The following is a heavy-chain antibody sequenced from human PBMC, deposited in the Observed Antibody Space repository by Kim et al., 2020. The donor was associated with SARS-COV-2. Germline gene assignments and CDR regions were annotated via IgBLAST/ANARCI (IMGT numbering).Heavy chain of an antibody. CDR1: GFTFSSYA. D-gene: IGHD3-9*01. CDR3: ARSVTGVLRYFDWPRYF. CDR2: ISYDGSNK. V-gene: IGHV3-30-3*01. Sequence: GGSLRLSCAASGFTFSSYAMHWVRQAPGKGLEWVAVISYDGSNKYYADSVKGRFTISRDNSKNTLYLQMNSLRAEDTAVYYCARSVTGVLRYFDWPRYF. J-gene: IGHJ4*01.